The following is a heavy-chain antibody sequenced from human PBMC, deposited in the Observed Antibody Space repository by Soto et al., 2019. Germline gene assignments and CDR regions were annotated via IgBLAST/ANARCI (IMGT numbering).Heavy chain of an antibody. CDR1: GFTFSSYS. V-gene: IGHV3-48*02. Sequence: EVQLVESGGGLVQPGGSLRLSCAASGFTFSSYSMNWVRPAPGKGLERVSYISSSSSTIYYADSVKGRFTISRDNAKHSLYLKMNSLRDEDTAVYYSARGGGLEYFDYWGQGTLVTVSS. CDR2: ISSSSSTI. CDR3: ARGGGLEYFDY. J-gene: IGHJ4*02. D-gene: IGHD1-1*01.